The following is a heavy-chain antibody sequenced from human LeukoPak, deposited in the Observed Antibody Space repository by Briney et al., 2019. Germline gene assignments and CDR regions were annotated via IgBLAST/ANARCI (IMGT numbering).Heavy chain of an antibody. D-gene: IGHD6-19*01. Sequence: SETLSLTCAVYGGSFSGYYWSWIRQPPGKGLEWIGEINHSGSTNYNPSLKSRVTISVDTSKNQFSLKLSSVTAADTAVYYCARDGYSSGWFQPRPFDYWGQGTLVTVSP. J-gene: IGHJ4*02. CDR2: INHSGST. V-gene: IGHV4-34*01. CDR1: GGSFSGYY. CDR3: ARDGYSSGWFQPRPFDY.